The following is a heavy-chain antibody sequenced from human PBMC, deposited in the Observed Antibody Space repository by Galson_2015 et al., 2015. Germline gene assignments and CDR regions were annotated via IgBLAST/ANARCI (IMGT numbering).Heavy chain of an antibody. D-gene: IGHD6-13*01. CDR2: TYYRSKWHT. J-gene: IGHJ4*02. V-gene: IGHV6-1*01. CDR1: GDSVSSKSVA. CDR3: ARWGPSGTSDY. Sequence: CAISGDSVSSKSVAWNWIRQSPWRGLEWLGRTYYRSKWHTDYAISAKSRITISPDTSKNQFSLQLNSVTPEDTAVYYCARWGPSGTSDYWGQGTLVTVSS.